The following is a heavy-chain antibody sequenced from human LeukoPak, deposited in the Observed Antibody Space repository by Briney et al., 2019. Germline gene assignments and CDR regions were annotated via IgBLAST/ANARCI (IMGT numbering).Heavy chain of an antibody. Sequence: PGGSLRLSCAASGFTFSSYSMNWARQAPGKGLEWVSYISSSSSTIYYADSVKGRFTISRDNAKNSLYLQISSLRAEDTALYYCTRGGFYYDSSGYFPHFFDSWGQGTLVTVSS. D-gene: IGHD3-22*01. J-gene: IGHJ4*02. CDR3: TRGGFYYDSSGYFPHFFDS. V-gene: IGHV3-48*01. CDR1: GFTFSSYS. CDR2: ISSSSSTI.